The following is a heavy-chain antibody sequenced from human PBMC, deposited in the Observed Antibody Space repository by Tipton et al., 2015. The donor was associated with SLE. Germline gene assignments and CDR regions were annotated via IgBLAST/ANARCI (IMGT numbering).Heavy chain of an antibody. J-gene: IGHJ2*01. CDR1: GGSISSSSYY. D-gene: IGHD3-3*01. CDR2: IYYSGST. CDR3: LRLSYYDFWSGYSHWYFEL. V-gene: IGHV4-39*07. Sequence: GLVKPSETLSLICTVSGGSISSSSYYWGWIRQPPGKGLEWIGCIYYSGSTYYNPSLKSRVTISVDTTKNQYSLKLSSVTAADTAVYYCLRLSYYDFWSGYSHWYFELWGRGTLVTVSS.